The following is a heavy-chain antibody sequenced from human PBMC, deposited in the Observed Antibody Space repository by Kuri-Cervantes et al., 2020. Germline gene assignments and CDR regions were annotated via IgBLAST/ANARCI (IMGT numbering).Heavy chain of an antibody. Sequence: GSLRLSCTVSGGSISSYYWSWIRQPPGKGLEWIGYIYYSGSTNYNPSLKSRVTISVDTSKNQFSLKLSSVTAADTAVYYCARVMAGTFYYNYYGMDVWGQGTTVTVSS. CDR2: IYYSGST. V-gene: IGHV4-59*01. CDR1: GGSISSYY. CDR3: ARVMAGTFYYNYYGMDV. J-gene: IGHJ6*02. D-gene: IGHD6-19*01.